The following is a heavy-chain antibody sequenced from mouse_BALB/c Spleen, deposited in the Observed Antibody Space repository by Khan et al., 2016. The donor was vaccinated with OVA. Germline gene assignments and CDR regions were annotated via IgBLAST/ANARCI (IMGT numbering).Heavy chain of an antibody. CDR3: ARDGSRYNYAMDY. CDR1: GYSITSDYA. D-gene: IGHD2-3*01. J-gene: IGHJ4*01. CDR2: ISSSGST. V-gene: IGHV3-2*02. Sequence: VQLKESGPGLVKPSQPLSLTCTVTGYSITSDYAWNWIRQFPGNKLEWMGYISSSGSTNYNPALKSRISITRDTSKNQFFLQLNSVTTEDTATYYCARDGSRYNYAMDYWGQGTSVTVSS.